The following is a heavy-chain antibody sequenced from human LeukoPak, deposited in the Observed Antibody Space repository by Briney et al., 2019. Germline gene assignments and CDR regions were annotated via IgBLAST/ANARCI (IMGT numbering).Heavy chain of an antibody. V-gene: IGHV3-21*01. D-gene: IGHD1-14*01. CDR1: GFTFSSCG. Sequence: GGSLRLSCAASGFTFSSCGFNWVRQAPGKGLEWASSIGPTGTDRYYADSVRGRFTISRDNAKNSMYLQMDSLRGEDTAVYYCATETIGRHYDYWGQGTLLTVSS. J-gene: IGHJ4*02. CDR2: IGPTGTDR. CDR3: ATETIGRHYDY.